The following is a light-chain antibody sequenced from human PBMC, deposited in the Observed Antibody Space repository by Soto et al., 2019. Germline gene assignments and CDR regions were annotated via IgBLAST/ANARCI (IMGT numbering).Light chain of an antibody. V-gene: IGLV2-23*02. Sequence: QSVLTQPASVSGSPGQSITISCTGTSSNVGSYKLVSWYQQHPGKAPKLMIFEVNKRPSGVSTRFSGSKSGNTASLTISGLKVEDEADYYYCSSGGSPTYVFGTGTKLTVL. CDR1: SSNVGSYKL. CDR2: EVN. J-gene: IGLJ1*01. CDR3: CSSGGSPTYV.